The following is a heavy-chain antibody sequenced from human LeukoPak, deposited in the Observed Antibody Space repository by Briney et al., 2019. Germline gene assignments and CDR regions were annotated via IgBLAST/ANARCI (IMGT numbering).Heavy chain of an antibody. D-gene: IGHD6-13*01. CDR3: ARGEEVIAAAADDAFDI. CDR1: GLTFSNHW. J-gene: IGHJ3*02. V-gene: IGHV3-74*01. CDR2: INSDGSAT. Sequence: PGGSLRLSCAASGLTFSNHWMHWVRQAPGKGLVWVSRINSDGSATTYADYVKGRFTISRDNAKNTLYLQMNSLRAEDTAVYYCARGEEVIAAAADDAFDIWGQGTMVTVSS.